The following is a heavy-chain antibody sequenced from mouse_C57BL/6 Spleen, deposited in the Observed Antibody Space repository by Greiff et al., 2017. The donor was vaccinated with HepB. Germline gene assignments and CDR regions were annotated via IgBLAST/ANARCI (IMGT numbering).Heavy chain of an antibody. Sequence: VQLQQSGAELVMPGASVKLSCKASGYTFTSYWMHWVKQRPGQGLEWIGEIDPSDSYTNYNQKFKGKSTLTVDKSSSTAYMQLSSLTSEDSAVYYCARAAHFAYWGQGTTLTVSS. D-gene: IGHD6-1*01. J-gene: IGHJ2*01. CDR1: GYTFTSYW. CDR2: IDPSDSYT. CDR3: ARAAHFAY. V-gene: IGHV1-69*01.